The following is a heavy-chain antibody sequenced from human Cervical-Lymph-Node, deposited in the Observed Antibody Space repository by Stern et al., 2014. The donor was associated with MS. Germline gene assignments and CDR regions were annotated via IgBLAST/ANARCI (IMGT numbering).Heavy chain of an antibody. V-gene: IGHV2-70*01. D-gene: IGHD4-17*01. Sequence: QVTLKESGPALVKPTQTLTLTCTFSGFSLSTSGMCVSWIRQPPGKALEWLALIDWDDDKYYSPSLKTRLTISKDTSKNQVVLTMTNMDPVDTATYYCARYTVTTEYFDYWGQGTLVTVSS. J-gene: IGHJ4*02. CDR2: IDWDDDK. CDR1: GFSLSTSGMC. CDR3: ARYTVTTEYFDY.